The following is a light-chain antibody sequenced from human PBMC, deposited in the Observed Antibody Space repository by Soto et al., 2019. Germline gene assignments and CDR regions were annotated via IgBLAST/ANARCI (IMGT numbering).Light chain of an antibody. CDR2: KVS. CDR3: MQGTHWPYT. CDR1: RSLIYTDGNTY. J-gene: IGKJ2*01. V-gene: IGKV2-30*01. Sequence: DVVMPQSPLSLPVTLGQPASISCRASRSLIYTDGNTYLNWFHQRPGQSPRRLCAKVSNRDSGVPDRFSGSGSGTDFTLKISRVEAEDVGLYYCMQGTHWPYTFGQGTKLEIK.